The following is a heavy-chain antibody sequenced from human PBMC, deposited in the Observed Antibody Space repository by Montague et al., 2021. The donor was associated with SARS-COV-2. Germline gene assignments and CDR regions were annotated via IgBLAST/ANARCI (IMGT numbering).Heavy chain of an antibody. CDR1: GFTFSNYY. J-gene: IGHJ5*02. CDR2: ISSSGSTR. CDR3: ARDVTIFGLENWFDP. Sequence: SLRLSCAASGFTFSNYYMNWVRQAPGKGLEWVSYISSSGSTRYYSDSVKGRFTISRDNAKNSLYLQMNSLRAEDTAVYYCARDVTIFGLENWFDPWGQGTLVTVSS. V-gene: IGHV3-48*03. D-gene: IGHD3-3*01.